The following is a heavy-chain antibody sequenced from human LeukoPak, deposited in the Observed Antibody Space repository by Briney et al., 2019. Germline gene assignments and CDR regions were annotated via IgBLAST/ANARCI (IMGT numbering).Heavy chain of an antibody. CDR3: ARDYGDIPARVHYFDY. CDR1: GFTFSSYS. CDR2: ISSSSSMI. V-gene: IGHV3-48*02. Sequence: AGGSLRLSCAASGFTFSSYSMNWVRQAPGKGLEWVSYISSSSSMIYYADSVKGRFTISRDNAKNSLYLQMKSLRDEDTAIYYCARDYGDIPARVHYFDYWGQGTLVTVSS. D-gene: IGHD4-17*01. J-gene: IGHJ4*02.